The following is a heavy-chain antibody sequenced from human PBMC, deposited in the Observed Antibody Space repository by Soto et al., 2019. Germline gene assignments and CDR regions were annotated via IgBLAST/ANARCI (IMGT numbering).Heavy chain of an antibody. CDR3: TRDPLIAVAAYDAFDI. D-gene: IGHD6-19*01. CDR2: IRYDGSNK. V-gene: IGHV3-33*01. J-gene: IGHJ3*02. CDR1: GFTFSSYG. Sequence: VQLVESGGGVVQRGGSLRLSCAASGFTFSSYGMHWVRQAPGKGLEGVAVIRYDGSNKYYADSVKVRYTISRDDSKNTVYLQMNTLGAEDTAVYYCTRDPLIAVAAYDAFDIWGQGTSVTVSS.